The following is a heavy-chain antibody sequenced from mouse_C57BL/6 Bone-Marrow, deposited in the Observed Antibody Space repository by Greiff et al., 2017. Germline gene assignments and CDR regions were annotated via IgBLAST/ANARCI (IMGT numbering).Heavy chain of an antibody. J-gene: IGHJ2*01. CDR3: ARFIGDY. CDR2: RSYDGSN. V-gene: IGHV3-6*01. D-gene: IGHD1-1*01. CDR1: GYSFTSGYY. Sequence: EVKLEESGPGLVKPSQSLSLTCSVTGYSFTSGYYWNWIRQFPGNKLEWMGYRSYDGSNNYNPSLKNRISITRDTSKNQFFLKLNSVTTEDTATYYCARFIGDYWGQGTTLTVSS.